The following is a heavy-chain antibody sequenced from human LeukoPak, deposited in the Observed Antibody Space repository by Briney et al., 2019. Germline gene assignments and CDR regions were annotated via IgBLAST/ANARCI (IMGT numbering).Heavy chain of an antibody. Sequence: HRASVKVSCKASGYTLTSYYMHWVRQAPGQGLEWMGIINPSGGSTSYAQKFQGRVTMTRDTSISTAYMELSRLRSDDTAVYYCANAGYSYRGGTIDYWGQGTLVTVSS. D-gene: IGHD5-18*01. CDR1: GYTLTSYY. CDR3: ANAGYSYRGGTIDY. CDR2: INPSGGST. V-gene: IGHV1-46*01. J-gene: IGHJ4*02.